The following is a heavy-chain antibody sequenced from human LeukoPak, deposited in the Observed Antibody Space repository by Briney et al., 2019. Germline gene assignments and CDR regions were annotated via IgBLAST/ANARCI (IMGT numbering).Heavy chain of an antibody. V-gene: IGHV4-34*01. CDR2: INHSGST. CDR1: GGSFSGDY. Sequence: SETLSLTCAVYGGSFSGDYWSWIRQPPGKGLEWIGEINHSGSTNYNPSLKSRVTLSVDTSKNQFSLKLSSVTAADTAVYYCAISPYSSSWYRAPYYFDYWGQGTLVTVSS. D-gene: IGHD6-13*01. J-gene: IGHJ4*02. CDR3: AISPYSSSWYRAPYYFDY.